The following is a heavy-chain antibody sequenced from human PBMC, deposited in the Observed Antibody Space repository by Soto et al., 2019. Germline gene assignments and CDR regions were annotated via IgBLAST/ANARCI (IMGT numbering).Heavy chain of an antibody. CDR1: GYTFTTYY. D-gene: IGHD1-1*01. CDR2: MNPSGGST. CDR3: AREGPIQQVGSYYFGMDV. V-gene: IGHV1-46*01. J-gene: IGHJ6*02. Sequence: ASVKVSCKASGYTFTTYYIHWLRQAHGQGLEWMGVMNPSGGSTTYAQKFQGRVTMTRDTSTSTVYMDLSSLRSEDTAVYYCAREGPIQQVGSYYFGMDVWGQGTTVTVSS.